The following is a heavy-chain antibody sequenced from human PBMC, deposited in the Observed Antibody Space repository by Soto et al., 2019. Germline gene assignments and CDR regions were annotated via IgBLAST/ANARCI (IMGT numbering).Heavy chain of an antibody. CDR1: GGSISSGGYY. CDR3: ARVRGSVAATPFFRYYGMDV. V-gene: IGHV4-31*03. Sequence: QVQLQESGPGLVKPSQTLSLTCTVSGGSISSGGYYWSWIRQHPGKGLEWIGYLYYSGSTYYNPSLKSRVTISLDTSKNQFSLKLSSVTAADTAVYYCARVRGSVAATPFFRYYGMDVWGQGTTVTVSS. CDR2: LYYSGST. J-gene: IGHJ6*02. D-gene: IGHD2-15*01.